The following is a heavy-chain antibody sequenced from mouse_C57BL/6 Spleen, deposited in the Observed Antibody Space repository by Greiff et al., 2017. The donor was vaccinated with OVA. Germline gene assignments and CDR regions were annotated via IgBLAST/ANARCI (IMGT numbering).Heavy chain of an antibody. CDR3: ASEVYGNYLDY. D-gene: IGHD2-1*01. J-gene: IGHJ2*01. CDR1: GFTFSDYY. Sequence: EVNVVESEGGLVQPGSSMKLSCTASGFTFSDYYMAWVRQVPEKGLEWVANINYDGSSTYYLDSLKSRFIISRDNAKNSLYLQMSSLKSEDTATYYCASEVYGNYLDYWGQGTTLTVSS. V-gene: IGHV5-16*01. CDR2: INYDGSST.